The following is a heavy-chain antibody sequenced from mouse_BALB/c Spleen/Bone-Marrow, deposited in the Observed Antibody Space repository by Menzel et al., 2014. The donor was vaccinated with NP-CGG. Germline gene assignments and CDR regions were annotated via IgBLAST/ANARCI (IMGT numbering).Heavy chain of an antibody. CDR2: IWSGGST. V-gene: IGHV2-2*02. Sequence: QVQLQQSGPGLMQPSQSLSITCTVSGFSLTSYGVHWVRQSPGKGLEWLGVIWSGGSTDYNAAFISRLSISKDNSKSQVFFKMNSLQANDTAIYYCARGLYYDYEFAYWGQGTLVTVSA. D-gene: IGHD2-4*01. CDR3: ARGLYYDYEFAY. J-gene: IGHJ3*01. CDR1: GFSLTSYG.